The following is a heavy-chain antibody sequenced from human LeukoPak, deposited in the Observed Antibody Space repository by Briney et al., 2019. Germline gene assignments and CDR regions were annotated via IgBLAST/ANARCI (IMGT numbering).Heavy chain of an antibody. CDR1: GVSISSYH. CDR2: IYNSGST. J-gene: IGHJ6*02. V-gene: IGHV4-59*01. D-gene: IGHD6-19*01. Sequence: SETLSLTCTVSGVSISSYHWTWIRQPPGEGLEWIGHIYNSGSTNYNPSLRGRVTISLDTSKNQVSLKLSSVTAADTAMYYCARDRKAGTAGYYYYGMDVWGQGTTVTVSS. CDR3: ARDRKAGTAGYYYYGMDV.